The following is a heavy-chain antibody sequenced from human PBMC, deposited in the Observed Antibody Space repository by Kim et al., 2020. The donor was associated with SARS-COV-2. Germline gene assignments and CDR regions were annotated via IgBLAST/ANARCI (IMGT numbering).Heavy chain of an antibody. V-gene: IGHV4-39*01. J-gene: IGHJ3*02. CDR1: GGSISSSSYY. Sequence: SETLSLTCTVSGGSISSSSYYWGWIRQPPGKGLEWIGSIYYSGSTYYNPSLKSRVTISVDTSKNQFSLKLSSVTAADTAVYYCARGSWLIAASSRGYLICGQGTMVTVSS. CDR2: IYYSGST. CDR3: ARGSWLIAASSRGYLI. D-gene: IGHD6-13*01.